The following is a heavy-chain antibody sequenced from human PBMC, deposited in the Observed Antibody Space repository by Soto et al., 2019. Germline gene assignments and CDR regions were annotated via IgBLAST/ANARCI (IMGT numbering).Heavy chain of an antibody. D-gene: IGHD3-22*01. CDR1: GFTFSNAW. Sequence: EVQLVESGGGLVKPGESLRLSCAASGFTFSNAWMSWVRQAPGKGLEWVGRIKSKTDGGTTDYAAPVKGRFTISRDDSKNTLYLQMNSLKTEDTAVYYCTTDSPSYYYDSSGYYTSAFDYWGQGTLVTVSS. CDR2: IKSKTDGGTT. V-gene: IGHV3-15*01. CDR3: TTDSPSYYYDSSGYYTSAFDY. J-gene: IGHJ4*02.